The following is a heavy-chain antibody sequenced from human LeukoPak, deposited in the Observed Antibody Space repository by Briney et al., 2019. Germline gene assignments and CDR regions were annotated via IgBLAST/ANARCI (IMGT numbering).Heavy chain of an antibody. V-gene: IGHV3-30*02. CDR1: GFTFSSYG. CDR3: AKDGGLLPYYYDSSGYLYYFDY. D-gene: IGHD3-22*01. CDR2: IRYDGSNE. Sequence: PGGSLRLSCAASGFTFSSYGMHWVRQAPGKGLEWVAFIRYDGSNEYYADSVKGRFTISRDNSKNTLYLQMNSLRAEDTAVYYCAKDGGLLPYYYDSSGYLYYFDYWGQGTLVTVSS. J-gene: IGHJ4*02.